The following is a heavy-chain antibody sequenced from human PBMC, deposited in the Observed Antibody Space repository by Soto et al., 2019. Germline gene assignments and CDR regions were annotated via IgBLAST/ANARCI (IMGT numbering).Heavy chain of an antibody. CDR3: ARTSAAGKYYCGMDV. V-gene: IGHV5-51*01. J-gene: IGHJ6*02. CDR1: GYSFTRYL. CDR2: IYPGDSDT. Sequence: PGESLKISCRGSGYSFTRYLIGWVRQMPGKGLEWMGIIYPGDSDTRYSPSFQGQVTISADKSISTAYLQWSSLKASDTAMYYCARTSAAGKYYCGMDVWGQGTTVTVSS. D-gene: IGHD6-13*01.